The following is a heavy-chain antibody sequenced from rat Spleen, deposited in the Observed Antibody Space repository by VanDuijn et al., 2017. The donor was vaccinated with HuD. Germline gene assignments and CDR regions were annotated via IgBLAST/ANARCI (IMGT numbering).Heavy chain of an antibody. Sequence: EVQLQESGPGLVKPSQSLSLNCSVTGFSITSNYWIWIRKFPGNKMEWIGHIRYSGSTKYNPSLKSRIAITRDTSKNQFFLELNSVTLEDTATYYCARSEGTHYYLPFADWGQGTLVTVSS. CDR1: GFSITSNY. V-gene: IGHV3-1*01. CDR3: ARSEGTHYYLPFAD. D-gene: IGHD1-12*02. CDR2: IRYSGST. J-gene: IGHJ3*01.